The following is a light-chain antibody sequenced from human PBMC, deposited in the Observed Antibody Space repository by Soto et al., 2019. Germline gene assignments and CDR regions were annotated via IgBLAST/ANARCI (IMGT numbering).Light chain of an antibody. CDR1: QSIRKW. Sequence: DFQMSQSPSTLAATVGDSAPITCRASQSIRKWLAWFQQKPGKAPKLLIYEASRLESGVPSRISGSGSGTEFTLTISSLQSEDSAVYYCYQFNEWPPWTFGQGTKVDIK. J-gene: IGKJ1*01. V-gene: IGKV1-5*03. CDR3: YQFNEWPPWT. CDR2: EAS.